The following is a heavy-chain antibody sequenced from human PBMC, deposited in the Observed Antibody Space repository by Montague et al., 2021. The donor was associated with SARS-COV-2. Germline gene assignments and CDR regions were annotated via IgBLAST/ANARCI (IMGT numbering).Heavy chain of an antibody. J-gene: IGHJ5*01. CDR2: MYSGGRS. CDR1: GGSISGYY. CDR3: ARYAMYAGLSNWFDS. Sequence: SETLSLTCTVSGGSISGYYWSWIRQPPGKGLEWIGYMYSGGRSNHNPSLKSRVTMSVDTSKNLFSLKLNSVSAADTAVYYCARYAMYAGLSNWFDSWGQGTLVTVSS. D-gene: IGHD2-2*01. V-gene: IGHV4-59*01.